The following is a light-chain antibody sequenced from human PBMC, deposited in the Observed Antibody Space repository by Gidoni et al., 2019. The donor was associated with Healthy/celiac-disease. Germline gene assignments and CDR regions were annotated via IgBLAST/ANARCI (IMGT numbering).Light chain of an antibody. CDR2: AAS. V-gene: IGKV1-39*01. Sequence: IQMTQSPSSLSASVGDRVTITCRARQSSSSYLNWYQQKPGKAPKLMIYAASSLQSGVPARFSGSGSGTDFTLTISSLQPEDFATYYCQQSYSTPGTFGQGTKVEIK. J-gene: IGKJ1*01. CDR3: QQSYSTPGT. CDR1: QSSSSY.